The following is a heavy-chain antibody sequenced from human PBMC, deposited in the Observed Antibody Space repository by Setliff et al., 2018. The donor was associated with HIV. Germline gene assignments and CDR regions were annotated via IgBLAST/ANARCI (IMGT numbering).Heavy chain of an antibody. CDR2: ISPSEST. V-gene: IGHV4-61*09. CDR1: VDAMSSATFY. Sequence: PSETLSLTCTVSVDAMSSATFYWSWVRKPAGKRLEWIGHISPSESTNYHPALKSRATISLDTSKSQVHLTLTSVTAADTAVYHCARVGSVGYYRFFDYWGQGALVTVSS. J-gene: IGHJ4*02. CDR3: ARVGSVGYYRFFDY. D-gene: IGHD1-26*01.